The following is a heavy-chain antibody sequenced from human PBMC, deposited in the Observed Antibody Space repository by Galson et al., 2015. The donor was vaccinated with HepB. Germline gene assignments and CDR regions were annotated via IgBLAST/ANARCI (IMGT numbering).Heavy chain of an antibody. CDR1: GGTFSSYA. CDR3: ARERGQYYDYVWGSYRRYYFDY. D-gene: IGHD3-16*02. J-gene: IGHJ4*02. CDR2: IIPIFGTA. Sequence: SVKVSCKASGGTFSSYAISWVRQAPGQGLEWMGGIIPIFGTANCAQKFQGRVTITADESTSTAYMELSSLRSEDTTVYYCARERGQYYDYVWGSYRRYYFDYWGQGTLVTVSS. V-gene: IGHV1-69*13.